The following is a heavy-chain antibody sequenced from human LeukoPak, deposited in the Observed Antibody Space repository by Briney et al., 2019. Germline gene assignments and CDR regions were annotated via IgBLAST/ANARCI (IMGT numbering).Heavy chain of an antibody. CDR3: ARDINYYDSSGYYPS. CDR2: IYYSGST. CDR1: GGSISSYY. V-gene: IGHV4-59*01. D-gene: IGHD3-22*01. J-gene: IGHJ5*02. Sequence: PSETLSLTCTVSGGSISSYYWSWIRQPPGKGLEWIGYIYYSGSTNYNPSLKSRVTISVDTSKNQFSLKLSSVTAADTAVYYCARDINYYDSSGYYPSWGQGTLVTVSS.